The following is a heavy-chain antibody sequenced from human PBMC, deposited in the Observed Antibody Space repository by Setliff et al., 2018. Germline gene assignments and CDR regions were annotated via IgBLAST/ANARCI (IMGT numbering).Heavy chain of an antibody. V-gene: IGHV7-4-1*01. Sequence: ASVKVSCKVSGYAISSYPLNWVRQAPGQGLEWMGWINTKTATPSYAQGFTGRFVFSLDTSASTAHLQIDSLTSEDTAVYYCARDLPTEYETIRDTFDVWGQGTKVTVSS. CDR2: INTKTATP. CDR1: GYAISSYP. CDR3: ARDLPTEYETIRDTFDV. J-gene: IGHJ3*01. D-gene: IGHD2-21*01.